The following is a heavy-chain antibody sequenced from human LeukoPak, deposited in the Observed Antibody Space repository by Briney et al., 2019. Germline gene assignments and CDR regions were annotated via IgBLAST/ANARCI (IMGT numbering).Heavy chain of an antibody. D-gene: IGHD3-10*01. CDR2: ISASGTLT. CDR1: GFSFSSYE. CDR3: ARAKPKNMVRGLIMRRESRYYFDY. V-gene: IGHV3-48*03. Sequence: PGGSLRLSCAASGFSFSSYEMNWVRQAPGKGLEWISYISASGTLTHYADSVKGRFTISRDNSKSTLYIQMNSLRAEDTAVYYCARAKPKNMVRGLIMRRESRYYFDYWGQGTLVTVSS. J-gene: IGHJ4*02.